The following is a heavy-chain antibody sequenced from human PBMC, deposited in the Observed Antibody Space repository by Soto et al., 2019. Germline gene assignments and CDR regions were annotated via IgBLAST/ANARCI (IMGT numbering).Heavy chain of an antibody. D-gene: IGHD5-18*01. Sequence: QVQLVESGGGEVQPGRSLRLSCAASGFTFSSYGMHWVRQAPGKGLEWVTIISYDGSNKYYADSVKGRFTISRDNSKNTLYLQMISLRAEDTAVYYCAKDRTAMIFDYWGQGTLVSVSS. CDR1: GFTFSSYG. V-gene: IGHV3-30*18. CDR2: ISYDGSNK. J-gene: IGHJ4*02. CDR3: AKDRTAMIFDY.